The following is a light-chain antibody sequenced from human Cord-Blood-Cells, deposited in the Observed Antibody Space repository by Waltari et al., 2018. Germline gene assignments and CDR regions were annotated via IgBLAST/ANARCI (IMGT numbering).Light chain of an antibody. CDR2: DVS. Sequence: QSALTQPASVSGSPGQSITISCTGTSSDVGGYTHVSWYQQHPGKAPKLMIYDVSNRPSGVSNRFSGSKSGNTASLTISGLQAEDEADYYCSSYTSSSTRVFGGGTKLTVL. V-gene: IGLV2-14*01. J-gene: IGLJ3*02. CDR3: SSYTSSSTRV. CDR1: SSDVGGYTH.